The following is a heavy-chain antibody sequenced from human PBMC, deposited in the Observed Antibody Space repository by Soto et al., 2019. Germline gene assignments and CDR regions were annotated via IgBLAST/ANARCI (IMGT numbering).Heavy chain of an antibody. CDR3: ARGLTYYDFWSGPENWFDP. V-gene: IGHV4-59*01. J-gene: IGHJ5*02. CDR1: GGSISSYY. D-gene: IGHD3-3*01. Sequence: SETLSLTCTVSGGSISSYYWSWIRQPPGKGLEWIGYIYYSGSTNYNPSLKSRVTISVDTSKNQFSLKLSSVTAADTAVYYCARGLTYYDFWSGPENWFDPWGQGTLVTVSS. CDR2: IYYSGST.